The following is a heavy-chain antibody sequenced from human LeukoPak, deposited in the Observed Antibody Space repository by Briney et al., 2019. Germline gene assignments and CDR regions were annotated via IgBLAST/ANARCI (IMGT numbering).Heavy chain of an antibody. D-gene: IGHD3-9*01. V-gene: IGHV3-30*01. J-gene: IGHJ4*02. Sequence: GGSLRLSCAASGFSFSSYAMHWVRQAPGKGLEWVAVISYDGSNKYYADSVKGRFTISRDNSKNTLYLQMNSLRAEDTAVYYCASEHFDWLVRYFDYWGQGTLVTVSS. CDR3: ASEHFDWLVRYFDY. CDR1: GFSFSSYA. CDR2: ISYDGSNK.